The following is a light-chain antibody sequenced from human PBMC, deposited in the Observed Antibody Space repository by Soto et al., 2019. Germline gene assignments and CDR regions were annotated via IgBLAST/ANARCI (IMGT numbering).Light chain of an antibody. CDR2: QDS. V-gene: IGLV3-1*01. CDR3: QAWDSSTYVV. Sequence: SYELTQPPSVSVSPGQTASITCSGDKLGDKYACWYQLKPGQSPVLVIYQDSKRPSGIPERFSGSNSGNTATLTISGTQAMDEADYYCQAWDSSTYVVFGGGTKVTVL. J-gene: IGLJ2*01. CDR1: KLGDKY.